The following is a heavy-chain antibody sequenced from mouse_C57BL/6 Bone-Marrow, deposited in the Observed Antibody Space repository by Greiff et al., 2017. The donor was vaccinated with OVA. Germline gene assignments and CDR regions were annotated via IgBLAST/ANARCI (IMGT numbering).Heavy chain of an antibody. CDR2: IYPGSGST. CDR3: ARYSNYLYYAMDY. V-gene: IGHV1-55*01. J-gene: IGHJ4*01. Sequence: QVQLQQPGAELVKPGASVKMSCKASGYTFTSYWITWVKQRPGQGLEWIGDIYPGSGSTNYNEKFKSKATLTVDTSSSTAYMQLSSLTSEDSAVYYGARYSNYLYYAMDYWGQGTSVTVSS. D-gene: IGHD2-5*01. CDR1: GYTFTSYW.